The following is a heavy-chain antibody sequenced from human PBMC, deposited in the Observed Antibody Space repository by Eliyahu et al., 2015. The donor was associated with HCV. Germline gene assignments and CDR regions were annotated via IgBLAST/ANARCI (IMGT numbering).Heavy chain of an antibody. CDR3: ARDWFCSRTSCGYDFYKGMDV. J-gene: IGHJ6*02. Sequence: QAQLVQSGAEVKKPGASVKXSCKASGYTFISYGISWVRQAPGQGLEWMGWISAYNRNTNYAQKFRGRVTVTTDTSTSTAYMELRSLRSDDTAVYYCARDWFCSRTSCGYDFYKGMDVWGQGTTVTVSS. CDR1: GYTFISYG. V-gene: IGHV1-18*04. D-gene: IGHD2-2*01. CDR2: ISAYNRNT.